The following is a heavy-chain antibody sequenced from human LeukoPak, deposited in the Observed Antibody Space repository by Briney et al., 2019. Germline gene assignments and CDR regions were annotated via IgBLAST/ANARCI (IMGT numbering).Heavy chain of an antibody. Sequence: PGGSLRLSCAASGFSFSSYAMHWVRQAPGKGLEWVAVISHDGSSKYYSASVEGRFTISRDNSKNTLYLQMNSLRAEDTAVYYCATTSIAAAAPGCFDYWGQGTLVTVFS. CDR3: ATTSIAAAAPGCFDY. D-gene: IGHD6-13*01. V-gene: IGHV3-30*03. J-gene: IGHJ4*02. CDR2: ISHDGSSK. CDR1: GFSFSSYA.